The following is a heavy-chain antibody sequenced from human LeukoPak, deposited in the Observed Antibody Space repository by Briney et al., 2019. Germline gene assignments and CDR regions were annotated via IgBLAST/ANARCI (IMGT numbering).Heavy chain of an antibody. CDR3: ARFKYYYGSGIDY. CDR2: INPNSGGT. CDR1: GYTFTGYY. D-gene: IGHD3-10*01. Sequence: ASVKVSCKASGYTFTGYYMHWARQAPGQGLEWMGWINPNSGGTNYAQKFQGRVTMTRDTSIRTAYMELSRLRSDDTAVYYCARFKYYYGSGIDYWGQGTLVTVSS. V-gene: IGHV1-2*02. J-gene: IGHJ4*02.